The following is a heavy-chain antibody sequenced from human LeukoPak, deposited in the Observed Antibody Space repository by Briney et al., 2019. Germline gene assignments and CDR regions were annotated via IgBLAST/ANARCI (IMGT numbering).Heavy chain of an antibody. Sequence: GASVKVSCTTSGYTFTNYGISWVRQAPGLGGEWMGWISAYNGNTNYAQKVQGRVTMTTVTSTSTAYMELRSLRFDDTAVYYCARDQSVRLLQTSSTYFKHVFAIWGQGSMVTVSS. CDR3: ARDQSVRLLQTSSTYFKHVFAI. D-gene: IGHD6-13*01. J-gene: IGHJ3*02. CDR1: GYTFTNYG. CDR2: ISAYNGNT. V-gene: IGHV1-18*01.